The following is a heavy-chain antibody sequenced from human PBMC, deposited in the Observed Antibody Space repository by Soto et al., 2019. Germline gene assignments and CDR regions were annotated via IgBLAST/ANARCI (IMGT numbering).Heavy chain of an antibody. CDR3: ARDPGSRRRTIFGVVNALVMDS. D-gene: IGHD3-3*01. CDR1: GFTFSSYS. Sequence: PGVSLRLSCSASGFTFSSYSMNWVRQAPGKGLEWVSSISSSSSYIYYADSVKGRFTISRDNAKNSLYLQMNSLRAEDTAVYYCARDPGSRRRTIFGVVNALVMDSSGQGSKVTV. V-gene: IGHV3-21*01. J-gene: IGHJ6*02. CDR2: ISSSSSYI.